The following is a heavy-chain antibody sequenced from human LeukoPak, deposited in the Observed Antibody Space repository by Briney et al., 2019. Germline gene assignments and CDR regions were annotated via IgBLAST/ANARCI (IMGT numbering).Heavy chain of an antibody. Sequence: PGGSLRLSCAASGLTFSSYWIHWVRQPHGKGLVWVSRISGDGSNTNYADSVKGRFTISRDNAKNTLYLQMDSLRAEDTAVYYCASAVADTRNAFDIWGRGTTVTVSS. J-gene: IGHJ3*02. CDR1: GLTFSSYW. CDR3: ASAVADTRNAFDI. CDR2: ISGDGSNT. V-gene: IGHV3-74*01. D-gene: IGHD6-19*01.